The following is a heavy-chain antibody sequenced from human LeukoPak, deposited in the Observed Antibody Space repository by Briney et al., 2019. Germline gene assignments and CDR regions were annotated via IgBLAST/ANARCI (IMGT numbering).Heavy chain of an antibody. CDR3: ARGHYYYDSSGSIY. CDR1: GFTFSSYG. Sequence: PGGSLRLSCAASGFTFSSYGMHWVRKAPGEGLEWVAVIWYDGSNKYYADSVKGRFTISRDNSKNTLYLQMNSLRAEDSAVYYCARGHYYYDSSGSIYWGQGTLVTVSS. V-gene: IGHV3-33*01. J-gene: IGHJ4*02. CDR2: IWYDGSNK. D-gene: IGHD3-22*01.